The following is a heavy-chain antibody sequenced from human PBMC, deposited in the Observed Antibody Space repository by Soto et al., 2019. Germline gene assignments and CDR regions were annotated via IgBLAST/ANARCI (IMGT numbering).Heavy chain of an antibody. CDR2: ISYDGSNK. D-gene: IGHD3-10*01. CDR3: AKVLVLVTYGSGSYYYYYYGMDV. Sequence: GGSLRLSCAASGFTVSSNYMSWVRQAPGKGLEWVAVISYDGSNKYYADSVKGRFTISRDNSKNTLYLQMNSLRAEDTAVYYCAKVLVLVTYGSGSYYYYYYGMDVWGQGTTVTVSS. J-gene: IGHJ6*02. CDR1: GFTVSSNY. V-gene: IGHV3-30*18.